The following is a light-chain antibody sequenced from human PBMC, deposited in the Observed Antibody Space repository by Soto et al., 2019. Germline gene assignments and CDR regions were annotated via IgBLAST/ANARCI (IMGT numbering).Light chain of an antibody. CDR1: QSIXNN. V-gene: IGKV3-15*01. CDR2: SRF. Sequence: TQSAPGLYLTLGEGPTLHCRSSQSIXNNFNWYQQQPGQATRIVIXSRFTRATGIPARFSGSGSGRGFTLTISSLQSEEFSVYYCQQYNKWPTWTFGQGTKVDIK. J-gene: IGKJ1*01. CDR3: QQYNKWPTWT.